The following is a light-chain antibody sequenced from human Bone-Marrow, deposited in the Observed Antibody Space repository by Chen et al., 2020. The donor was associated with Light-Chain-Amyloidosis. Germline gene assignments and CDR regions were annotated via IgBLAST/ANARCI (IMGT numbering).Light chain of an antibody. J-gene: IGLJ3*02. V-gene: IGLV6-57*01. CDR3: QSYQGSSQGV. Sequence: NFMPTQPHPVSESPGEPVIISCTRSSGSIATNSVQWYQQRPGSSPTTVIYADDQRPSGVPDRFSGSNDRGSNSASLTISGRRTEEEADYYCQSYQGSSQGVFGGGTKLTVL. CDR1: SGSIATNS. CDR2: ADD.